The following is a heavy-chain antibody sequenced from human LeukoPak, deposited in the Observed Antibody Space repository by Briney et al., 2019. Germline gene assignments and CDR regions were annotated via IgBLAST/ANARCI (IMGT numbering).Heavy chain of an antibody. Sequence: PSETLSLTCTVSGGSISSGSYYWSWIRQPAGKGLEWIGRIYTSGSTNYNPSLKSRVTISVDTSKNQFSLKLSSVTAADTAVYYCARSRYSSSWYFFDPWGQGTLVTVSS. CDR3: ARSRYSSSWYFFDP. D-gene: IGHD6-13*01. CDR1: GGSISSGSYY. J-gene: IGHJ5*02. CDR2: IYTSGST. V-gene: IGHV4-61*02.